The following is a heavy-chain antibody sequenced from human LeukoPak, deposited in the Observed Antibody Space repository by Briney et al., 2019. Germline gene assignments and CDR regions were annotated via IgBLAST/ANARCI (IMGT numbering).Heavy chain of an antibody. CDR2: IKQDGSEK. Sequence: GGSLRLSCAASGFTFSSYWMSWVRQAPGKGLEWVANIKQDGSEKYYVDSVKGRFTISRDNAKNSLYLQMNSLRAEDTAVYYCAKVSLSGIAVAGTINAAFDIWGQGTMVTVSS. V-gene: IGHV3-7*03. CDR1: GFTFSSYW. CDR3: AKVSLSGIAVAGTINAAFDI. J-gene: IGHJ3*02. D-gene: IGHD6-19*01.